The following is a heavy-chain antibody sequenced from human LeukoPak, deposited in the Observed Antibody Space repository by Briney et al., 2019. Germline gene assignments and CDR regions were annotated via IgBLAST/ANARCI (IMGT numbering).Heavy chain of an antibody. CDR2: IYYSGNT. CDR1: GGSIISYY. V-gene: IGHV4-59*01. CDR3: ARGAGAFDI. J-gene: IGHJ3*02. Sequence: NSSETLSLTCTVSGGSIISYYWSWIRQPPGKGLEYIGHIYYSGNTNYNPSLKSRVTISVDTSRNGFSLNLNSVTAADTAVYYCARGAGAFDIWGQGTTVTVSS.